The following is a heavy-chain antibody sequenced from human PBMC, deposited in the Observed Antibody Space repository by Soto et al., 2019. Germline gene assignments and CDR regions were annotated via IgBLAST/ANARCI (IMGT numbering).Heavy chain of an antibody. J-gene: IGHJ4*02. D-gene: IGHD3-9*01. Sequence: PGGSLRHSCTSSGLNFISYAMSWVRQATGKGLEWVSAIRGSGGSTYYADSVKGRFTISRDNSKNTLYLQMNSLRAEDTAVYYCAKDTNILTGYCDYWGQGTLVTVSS. CDR1: GLNFISYA. CDR3: AKDTNILTGYCDY. CDR2: IRGSGGST. V-gene: IGHV3-23*01.